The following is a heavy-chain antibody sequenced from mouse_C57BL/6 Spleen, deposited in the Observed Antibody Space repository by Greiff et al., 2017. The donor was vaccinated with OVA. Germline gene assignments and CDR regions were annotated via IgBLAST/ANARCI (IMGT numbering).Heavy chain of an antibody. CDR2: IDPSDSYT. V-gene: IGHV1-50*01. CDR3: ASYGNYVY. Sequence: QVQLQQPGAELVKPGASVKLSCKASGYTFTSYWMQWVKQRPGQGLEWIGEIDPSDSYTNYNQKFKGKATLTVDTSSSTAYMQLSSLTSSDSAVYYCASYGNYVYWGQGTTRTVSS. D-gene: IGHD2-1*01. J-gene: IGHJ2*01. CDR1: GYTFTSYW.